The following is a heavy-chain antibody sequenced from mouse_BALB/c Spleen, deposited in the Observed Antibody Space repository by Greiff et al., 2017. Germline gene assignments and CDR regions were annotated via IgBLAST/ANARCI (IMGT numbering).Heavy chain of an antibody. CDR1: GFTFTDYY. V-gene: IGHV7-3*02. Sequence: DVMLVESGGGLVQPGGSLRLSCATSGFTFTDYYMSWVRQPPGKALEWLGFIRNKANGYTTEYSASVKGRFTISRDNSQSILYLQMNTLRAEDSATYYCARDLLRLRAMDYWGQGTSVTVSS. D-gene: IGHD1-2*01. CDR3: ARDLLRLRAMDY. CDR2: IRNKANGYTT. J-gene: IGHJ4*01.